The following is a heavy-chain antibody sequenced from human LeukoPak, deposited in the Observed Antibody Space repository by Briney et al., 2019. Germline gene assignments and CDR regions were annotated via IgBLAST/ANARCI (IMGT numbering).Heavy chain of an antibody. V-gene: IGHV4-59*01. Sequence: SETLSLTCTVSDGSINGYYWSWIRQSPGKGLESLGYIYYTGSTNYNPSLKSRVTMSVDTSRNQFFLRLSSVTAADTAVYYCASLGSGITMVRGVPTYMDVWGKGTTVTVSS. CDR1: DGSINGYY. D-gene: IGHD3-10*01. CDR2: IYYTGST. CDR3: ASLGSGITMVRGVPTYMDV. J-gene: IGHJ6*03.